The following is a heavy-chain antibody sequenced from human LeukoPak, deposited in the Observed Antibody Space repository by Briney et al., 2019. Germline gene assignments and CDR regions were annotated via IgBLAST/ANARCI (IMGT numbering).Heavy chain of an antibody. CDR2: IYYSGST. CDR1: GGSFSGYY. Sequence: KTSETLSLTCAVYGGSFSGYYWSWIRQPPGKGLEWIGSIYYSGSTYYNPSLKSRVTISVDTSKNQFSLKLSSVTAADTAVYYCARLLVAAAGTKGYYYYYYMDVWGKGTTVTVSS. CDR3: ARLLVAAAGTKGYYYYYYMDV. V-gene: IGHV4-34*01. J-gene: IGHJ6*03. D-gene: IGHD6-13*01.